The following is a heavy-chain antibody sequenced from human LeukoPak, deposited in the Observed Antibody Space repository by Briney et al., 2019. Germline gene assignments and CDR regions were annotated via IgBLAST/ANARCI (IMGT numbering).Heavy chain of an antibody. V-gene: IGHV3-48*04. CDR3: ARDRPDHGDYSGGL. CDR2: ISSRSSTI. D-gene: IGHD4-17*01. Sequence: PGGSLRLSCAASGFTFRSYSMNWVRQAPGKGLEWVSYISSRSSTINYADSVKGRFTISRDNDKNSLYLQMNSLRAEDTAVYYCARDRPDHGDYSGGLGGQGTMVTVSS. J-gene: IGHJ4*02. CDR1: GFTFRSYS.